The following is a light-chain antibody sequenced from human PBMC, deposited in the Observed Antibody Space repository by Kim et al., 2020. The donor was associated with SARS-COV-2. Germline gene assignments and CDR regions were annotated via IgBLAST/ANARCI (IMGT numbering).Light chain of an antibody. CDR2: DND. CDR3: GTWDSRLRVVV. Sequence: GRTVTISCSGSSSNIGNNFVSWYQQLPPTAPKLLIYDNDKRPSGIPDRFTASQSGTTATPAITGLRTGDEADYYCGTWDSRLRVVVFGGGTKVTVL. CDR1: SSNIGNNF. V-gene: IGLV1-51*01. J-gene: IGLJ3*02.